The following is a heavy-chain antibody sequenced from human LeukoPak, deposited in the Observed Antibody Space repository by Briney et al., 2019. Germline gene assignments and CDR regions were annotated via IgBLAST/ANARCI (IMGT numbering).Heavy chain of an antibody. J-gene: IGHJ4*02. V-gene: IGHV1-46*01. CDR1: GYTFTSYY. D-gene: IGHD3-22*01. CDR3: ARESDSSGIVSGY. Sequence: GASVKVSCKASGYTFTSYYMHWVRQAPGQGLEWMGIINPSGGSTSYAQKLQGRVTMTTDTSTSTAYMELRSLRSDDTAVYYCARESDSSGIVSGYWGQGTLVTVSS. CDR2: INPSGGST.